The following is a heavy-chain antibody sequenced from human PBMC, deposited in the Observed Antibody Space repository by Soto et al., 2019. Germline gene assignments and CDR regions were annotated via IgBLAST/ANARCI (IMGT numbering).Heavy chain of an antibody. CDR3: ASTYYNASSGPFDY. Sequence: QVQLQESGPGLVKPSQTLSLTCTVSGGSISSGNYYWSWIRQHPGKGLEWIGYIYYSGSTYYNPSIKSRVTIXVXTXXNQFSLKLSSVTAADTAVYYCASTYYNASSGPFDYWGQGTLVTVSS. CDR2: IYYSGST. D-gene: IGHD3-22*01. CDR1: GGSISSGNYY. V-gene: IGHV4-31*03. J-gene: IGHJ4*02.